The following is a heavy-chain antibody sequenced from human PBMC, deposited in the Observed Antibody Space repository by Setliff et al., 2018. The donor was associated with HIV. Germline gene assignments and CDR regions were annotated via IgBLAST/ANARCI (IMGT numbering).Heavy chain of an antibody. D-gene: IGHD6-13*01. CDR3: ARAAPGKIPGFAEYLNH. CDR2: IYYSGYT. CDR1: WESKINHD. V-gene: IGHV4-59*11. Sequence: SETLSLTCSVSWESKINHDWGWIRQPPGKGLEWIGNIYYSGYTYYNPSLDSRVTMSVDTSKNQFSLKLRSVAAADSAVYFCARAAPGKIPGFAEYLNHWGRGTLVTVSS. J-gene: IGHJ1*01.